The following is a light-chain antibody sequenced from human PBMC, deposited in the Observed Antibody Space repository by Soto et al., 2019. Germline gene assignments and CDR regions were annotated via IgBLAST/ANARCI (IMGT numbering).Light chain of an antibody. CDR1: QSVNSNY. CDR2: GAS. CDR3: QQYGSSPRT. Sequence: EIVLTQSPGTLSLSPGERATLSCRASQSVNSNYLAWYQQKPGQAPRLHIYGASSRATGIPDRFSGSGSGTDFTLTISRLEPEDFVVYYCQQYGSSPRTFGQGTKVEIK. J-gene: IGKJ1*01. V-gene: IGKV3-20*01.